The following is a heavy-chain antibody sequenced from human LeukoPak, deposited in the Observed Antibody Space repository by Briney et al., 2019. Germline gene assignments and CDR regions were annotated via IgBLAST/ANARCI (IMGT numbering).Heavy chain of an antibody. CDR1: GGSISSYY. V-gene: IGHV4-59*01. CDR3: ARVPAGYYYYMDV. D-gene: IGHD6-19*01. J-gene: IGHJ6*03. Sequence: SETLSLTCTVSGGSISSYYWSWIRQPPGKGLEWIGYIYYSGSTNYNPSLKSRVTISVDTSKNQFSLKLSSVTAAHTAVYYCARVPAGYYYYMDVWGKGTTVTISS. CDR2: IYYSGST.